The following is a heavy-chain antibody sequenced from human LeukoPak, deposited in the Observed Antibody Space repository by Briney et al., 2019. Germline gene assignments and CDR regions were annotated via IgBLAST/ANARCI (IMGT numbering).Heavy chain of an antibody. CDR1: GFTFSSYA. CDR3: ARDKGQWLVEGAFDI. J-gene: IGHJ3*02. CDR2: ISYDGSNK. Sequence: PGGSLRLSCAASGFTFSSYAMHWVRQAPGKGLEWVAVISYDGSNKYYADSVKGRFTISRDNSKNTLYLQMNSLRAEDTAVYYCARDKGQWLVEGAFDIGGQGTMVTVSA. V-gene: IGHV3-30-3*01. D-gene: IGHD6-19*01.